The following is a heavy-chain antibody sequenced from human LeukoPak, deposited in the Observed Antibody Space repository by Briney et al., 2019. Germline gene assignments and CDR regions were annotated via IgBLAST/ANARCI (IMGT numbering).Heavy chain of an antibody. D-gene: IGHD6-19*01. CDR2: IYPGDSDT. J-gene: IGHJ4*02. CDR1: GYSFTNYW. V-gene: IGHV5-51*01. CDR3: ARHRPYSSGWRHFDY. Sequence: GESLKISCRGSGYSFTNYWIGWLRQMPGKGLEWMGIIYPGDSDTRYSPSFQGQVTISADKSISTAYLQWSSLKASDTAMYYCARHRPYSSGWRHFDYWGQGTLVTVSS.